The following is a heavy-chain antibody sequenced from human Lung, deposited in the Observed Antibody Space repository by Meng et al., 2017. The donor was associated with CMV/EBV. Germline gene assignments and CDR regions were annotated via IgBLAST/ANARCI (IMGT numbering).Heavy chain of an antibody. Sequence: GGSXRLXCAASGFTFSSYEMNWVRQAPGKGLEWVSYISSSGSTIYYADSVKGRFTISRDNAKKSLYLQMNSLRAEDTAVYYCARGESSWYDNWFDPWGRGTLVTVSS. CDR2: ISSSGSTI. V-gene: IGHV3-48*03. J-gene: IGHJ5*02. D-gene: IGHD2-2*01. CDR1: GFTFSSYE. CDR3: ARGESSWYDNWFDP.